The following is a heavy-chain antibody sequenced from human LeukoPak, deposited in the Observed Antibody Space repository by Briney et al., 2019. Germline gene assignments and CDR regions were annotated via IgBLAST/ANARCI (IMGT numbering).Heavy chain of an antibody. CDR3: ARDRYCSGGRCYSAGFDP. Sequence: ASVTVSCKASGYTFTGYYMHWVRQAPGQGLEWMGWMNPNSGNTGYAQKFQGRVTMTRNTSISTAYMELSSLRSEDTAVYYCARDRYCSGGRCYSAGFDPWGQGTLVTVSS. D-gene: IGHD2-15*01. CDR1: GYTFTGYY. V-gene: IGHV1-8*02. CDR2: MNPNSGNT. J-gene: IGHJ5*02.